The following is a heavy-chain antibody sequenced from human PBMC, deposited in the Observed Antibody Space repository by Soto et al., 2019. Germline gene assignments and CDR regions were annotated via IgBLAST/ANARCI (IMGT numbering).Heavy chain of an antibody. D-gene: IGHD3-22*01. CDR2: IKGEADGGTT. CDR3: TTGLSSGYYNFDY. V-gene: IGHV3-15*01. CDR1: GFTFSNAW. J-gene: IGHJ4*02. Sequence: GGSLRLSCAASGFTFSNAWMSWVRQAPGKGLEWVGRIKGEADGGTTDYAAPVKGRITISRDHSKDTLYLQMNSLKTEDTAVYYCTTGLSSGYYNFDYWGQGT.